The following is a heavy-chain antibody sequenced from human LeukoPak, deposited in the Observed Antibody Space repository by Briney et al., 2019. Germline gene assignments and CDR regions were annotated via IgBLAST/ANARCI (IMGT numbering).Heavy chain of an antibody. Sequence: GESLKISCKASGYRFTSYWIGWVRQVPGKGLEWMGVIHPGEYERRYSPSLEGQVTISADKSISTAYMQWSSLKASDTAMYYCARRTDSGWKWFDPWGQGTLVTVSS. CDR1: GYRFTSYW. CDR3: ARRTDSGWKWFDP. CDR2: IHPGEYER. J-gene: IGHJ5*02. D-gene: IGHD6-25*01. V-gene: IGHV5-51*01.